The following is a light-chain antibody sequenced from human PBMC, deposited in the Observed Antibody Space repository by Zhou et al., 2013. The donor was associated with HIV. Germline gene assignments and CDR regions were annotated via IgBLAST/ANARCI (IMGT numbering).Light chain of an antibody. J-gene: IGKJ1*01. CDR1: QSISNY. CDR3: LQHNSYPRT. V-gene: IGKV1-39*01. CDR2: AAS. Sequence: DIQMTQSPSSLSASVGDRVTVTCRASQSISNYLNWYRQKPGKAPELLIFAASRLESGVPSTFSGSGSGTDFTLTISSLRPEDFATYFCLQHNSYPRTFGQGTKVDI.